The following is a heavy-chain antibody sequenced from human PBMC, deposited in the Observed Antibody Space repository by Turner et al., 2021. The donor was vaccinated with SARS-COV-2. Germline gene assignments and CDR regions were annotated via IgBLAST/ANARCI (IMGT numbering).Heavy chain of an antibody. Sequence: QLQLQESGPGLLNPSETLSPTCTVSGGTISSNGYYWGWVRQPPGKGLEWIASIYYGGSTYFHPSFKSRATISEDMPKNQFSLRLTSLTAADTAVYSCCRRCLAVVATWGQGTLVTVSS. V-gene: IGHV4-39*01. D-gene: IGHD2-21*01. CDR2: IYYGGST. CDR3: CRRCLAVVAT. J-gene: IGHJ5*02. CDR1: GGTISSNGYY.